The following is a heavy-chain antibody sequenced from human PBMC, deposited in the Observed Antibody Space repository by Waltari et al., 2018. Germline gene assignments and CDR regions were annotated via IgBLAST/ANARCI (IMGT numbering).Heavy chain of an antibody. J-gene: IGHJ5*02. Sequence: QVQLVQSGSEMKKPGASVKVSCKASGYTFINYGVNLVRQAPGQGLGWMGWINTNTGKPTYAQGFTGRFVFSSDTSVNTAYLQISNLKTEDTAVYYCARGDIVIVPAADNWFDPWGQGTLVTVSS. CDR1: GYTFINYG. D-gene: IGHD2-15*01. V-gene: IGHV7-4-1*02. CDR2: INTNTGKP. CDR3: ARGDIVIVPAADNWFDP.